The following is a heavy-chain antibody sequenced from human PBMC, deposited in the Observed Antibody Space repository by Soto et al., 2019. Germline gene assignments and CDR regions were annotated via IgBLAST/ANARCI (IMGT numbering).Heavy chain of an antibody. CDR3: ARKGYYPSGRINLFDS. D-gene: IGHD3-10*01. CDR2: IYPGGGT. V-gene: IGHV4-38-2*02. CDR1: GHSINSDYY. Sequence: PSETLSLTCTVAGHSINSDYYWGWIRQPPGKGLEWIGSIYPGGGTYYNPSLKSRVTISIDTSKNQFSLRLTSVTAADTAMYYCARKGYYPSGRINLFDSWGQGTLVTVS. J-gene: IGHJ4*02.